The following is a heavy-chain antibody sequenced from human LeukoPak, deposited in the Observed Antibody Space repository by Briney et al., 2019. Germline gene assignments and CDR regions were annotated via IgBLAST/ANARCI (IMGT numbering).Heavy chain of an antibody. J-gene: IGHJ4*02. CDR2: IYYSGST. Sequence: PSETLSLTCTVSGGSISSSSYYWGWIRQPPGKGLEWIGSIYYSGSTYYNPSLKSRVTISVDTSKNQFSLKLSSVTAADTAVYYCARQSSGLDYWGQGTLVTVS. CDR1: GGSISSSSYY. D-gene: IGHD1-26*01. V-gene: IGHV4-39*01. CDR3: ARQSSGLDY.